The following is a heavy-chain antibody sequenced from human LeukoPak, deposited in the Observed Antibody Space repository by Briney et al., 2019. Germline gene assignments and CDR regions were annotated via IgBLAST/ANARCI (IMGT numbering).Heavy chain of an antibody. J-gene: IGHJ6*03. V-gene: IGHV3-30*02. Sequence: PGGSLRLSCAVSGFTFSDYEMNWVRQAPGKGLEWVAFIRYDGSIKYYADSVKGRFTISRDNSKNTLYLQMNSLRAEDTALYYCAKDTVKVTTIRRVPHYMDVWGKGTTVTISS. CDR3: AKDTVKVTTIRRVPHYMDV. CDR2: IRYDGSIK. D-gene: IGHD5-12*01. CDR1: GFTFSDYE.